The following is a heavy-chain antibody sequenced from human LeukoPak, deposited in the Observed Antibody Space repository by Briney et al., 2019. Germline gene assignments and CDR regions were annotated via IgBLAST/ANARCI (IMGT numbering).Heavy chain of an antibody. CDR2: TYYGPKWYN. Sequence: SQTLSLTCAISGDSVSSNSAAWNWIRQSPSRGLEWLGRTYYGPKWYNDYGVSVKSRITINADTSENQLSLQLNSVTPEDTAVYYCARGKWNHYGMDVWGQGTTVTVSS. J-gene: IGHJ6*02. CDR1: GDSVSSNSAA. V-gene: IGHV6-1*01. D-gene: IGHD1-1*01. CDR3: ARGKWNHYGMDV.